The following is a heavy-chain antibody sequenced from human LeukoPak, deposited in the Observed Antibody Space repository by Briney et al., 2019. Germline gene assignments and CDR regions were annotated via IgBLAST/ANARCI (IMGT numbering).Heavy chain of an antibody. D-gene: IGHD2-21*01. CDR3: ATTGLLGDIP. J-gene: IGHJ5*02. CDR2: ISKNGKTI. V-gene: IGHV3-11*01. Sequence: GGSLRLSCAASGFTFSDYNMSWIRQAPGKGLEWLSYISKNGKTIYYADSVKGRFTISRDNARKSVYLQMNSLRAEDTAVYYCATTGLLGDIPWGQGTLVTVSS. CDR1: GFTFSDYN.